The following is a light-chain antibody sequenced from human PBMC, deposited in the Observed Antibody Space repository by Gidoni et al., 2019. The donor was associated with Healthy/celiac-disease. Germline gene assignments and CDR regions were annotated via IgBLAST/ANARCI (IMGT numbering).Light chain of an antibody. CDR3: QAWDSSTYV. CDR1: KLGDKY. CDR2: QES. J-gene: IGLJ1*01. V-gene: IGLV3-1*01. Sequence: SYELTPPPSVSVSPGQTASITCSGDKLGDKYACWYQQKPGQSPVLVIYQESKRPSGIPERFSGSNSGNTATLTISGTQAMDEADYYCQAWDSSTYVFGTGTKVTVL.